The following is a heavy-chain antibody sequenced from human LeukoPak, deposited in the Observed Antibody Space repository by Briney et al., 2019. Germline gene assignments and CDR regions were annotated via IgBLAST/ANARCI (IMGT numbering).Heavy chain of an antibody. Sequence: GGSLRLSCAASGFTFSSYAMSWVRQAPGKGLEWVSSISGSGSSTYYADSVKGRFTISRDNSKNTLYLQMNSLRAEDTAVYYCAKDDFYDSSGYPHNFDYWGQGTLVTVSS. V-gene: IGHV3-23*01. CDR2: ISGSGSST. CDR3: AKDDFYDSSGYPHNFDY. CDR1: GFTFSSYA. J-gene: IGHJ4*02. D-gene: IGHD3-22*01.